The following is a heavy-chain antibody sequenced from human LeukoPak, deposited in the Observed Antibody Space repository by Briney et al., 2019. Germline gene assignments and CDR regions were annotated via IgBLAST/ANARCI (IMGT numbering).Heavy chain of an antibody. CDR1: GFTFSSYV. CDR2: IKQDGSEI. J-gene: IGHJ4*02. D-gene: IGHD6-19*01. Sequence: GGSLRLSCAASGFTFSSYVMNWVRQAPGKGLEWVANIKQDGSEIYYEDSVKGRFTISRDNAKNSLYLQMNSLRVEETAVYYCARAGVAVAATLWDWGQGALVTVSS. CDR3: ARAGVAVAATLWD. V-gene: IGHV3-7*04.